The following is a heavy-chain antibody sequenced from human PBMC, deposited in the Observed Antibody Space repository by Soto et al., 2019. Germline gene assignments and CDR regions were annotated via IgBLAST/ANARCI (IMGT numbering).Heavy chain of an antibody. CDR3: ARDSGNWAIDS. Sequence: GASVKVSCKASGYIFTNYGIHWVRQAPGQRLEWMGWFDVGNGDTKYSQKFQDRVTITTDTSASTAYMELNTLRVEDTAVYYCARDSGNWAIDSWGQGTQVTV. J-gene: IGHJ4*02. CDR2: FDVGNGDT. V-gene: IGHV1-3*01. D-gene: IGHD7-27*01. CDR1: GYIFTNYG.